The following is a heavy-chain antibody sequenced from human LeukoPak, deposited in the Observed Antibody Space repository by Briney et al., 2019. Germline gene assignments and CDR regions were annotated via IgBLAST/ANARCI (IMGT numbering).Heavy chain of an antibody. D-gene: IGHD2-8*01. CDR2: IHNNGRT. CDR1: GAIRAYY. V-gene: IGHV4-59*01. CDR3: ARGQSFLGGTKTDWFDP. Sequence: SETLSLTCTFPGAIRAYYGSFIRQAPGQGLEFIWYIHNNGRTNNNPSLERRVTMSIDTSKNLFSLKLSSLTAADTAVYYCARGQSFLGGTKTDWFDPWGQGTVVTVSS. J-gene: IGHJ5*02.